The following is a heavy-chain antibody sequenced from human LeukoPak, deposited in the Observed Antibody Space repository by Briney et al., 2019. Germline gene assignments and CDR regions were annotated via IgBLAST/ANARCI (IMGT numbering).Heavy chain of an antibody. CDR3: AKERYSSSWYWGGAFDI. V-gene: IGHV3-23*01. J-gene: IGHJ3*02. D-gene: IGHD6-13*01. CDR1: GFTFSSYG. CDR2: ISGSGGST. Sequence: PGGSLRLSCAASGFTFSSYGMSWVRQAPGKGLEWVSAISGSGGSTYYADSVKGRFTISRDNSKNTLYLQMNSLRAEDTAVYYCAKERYSSSWYWGGAFDIWGQGTMVTVSS.